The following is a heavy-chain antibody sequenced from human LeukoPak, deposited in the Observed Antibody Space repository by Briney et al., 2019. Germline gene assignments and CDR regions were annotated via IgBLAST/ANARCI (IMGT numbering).Heavy chain of an antibody. CDR1: GFTFSHYG. J-gene: IGHJ4*02. V-gene: IGHV3-23*01. Sequence: GGSLRLSCAASGFTFSHYGMTWVRQAPGKGLEWVSAISGSGGSTYYAGSVKGRFTISRDNSKNTLYLQMNSLRAEDTAVYYCARHRTTFWVGIFDYWGQGTLVTVSS. D-gene: IGHD1-1*01. CDR2: ISGSGGST. CDR3: ARHRTTFWVGIFDY.